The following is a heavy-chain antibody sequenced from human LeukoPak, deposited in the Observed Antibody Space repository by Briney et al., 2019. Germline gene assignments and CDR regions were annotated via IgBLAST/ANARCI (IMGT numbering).Heavy chain of an antibody. CDR1: GFTFSSYA. D-gene: IGHD3-9*01. V-gene: IGHV3-23*01. CDR2: ISGSGGST. CDR3: AKIQVYYDILTGQYYFDH. Sequence: GGSLRLSCAASGFTFSSYAMSWVRQAPGKGLEWVSAISGSGGSTYYADSVKGRFTISRDNSKNTLYLQMNSLRAEDTAVYYCAKIQVYYDILTGQYYFDHWGQGTLVTVSS. J-gene: IGHJ4*01.